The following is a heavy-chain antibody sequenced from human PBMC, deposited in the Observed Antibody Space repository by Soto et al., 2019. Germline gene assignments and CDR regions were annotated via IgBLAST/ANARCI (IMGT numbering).Heavy chain of an antibody. J-gene: IGHJ6*03. CDR2: IIPIFGTA. D-gene: IGHD2-15*01. CDR3: ARDSDPTVVVAATRYYYYYMDV. CDR1: GGTFSSYA. Sequence: ASVKVSCKASGGTFSSYAISWVRQAPGQGLEWMGGIIPIFGTANYAQKFQGRVTITADESTSTAYMELSSLRSEDTAVYYCARDSDPTVVVAATRYYYYYMDVWGKGTTVTVS. V-gene: IGHV1-69*13.